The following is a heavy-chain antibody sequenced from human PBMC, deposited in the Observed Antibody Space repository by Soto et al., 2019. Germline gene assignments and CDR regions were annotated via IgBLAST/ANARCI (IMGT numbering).Heavy chain of an antibody. V-gene: IGHV5-51*01. CDR1: EYRSVDFW. CDR2: IYPGDSDT. J-gene: IGHJ3*02. Sequence: GSEYRSVDFWGRRVRTKNGKGLEWMGIIYPGDSDTRYSPSFQGQVTISADKSISTAYLQWSSLKASDTAMYYCATLSGGGYSSSSDDAFDSWRHRTMVTVS. CDR3: ATLSGGGYSSSSDDAFDS. D-gene: IGHD6-6*01.